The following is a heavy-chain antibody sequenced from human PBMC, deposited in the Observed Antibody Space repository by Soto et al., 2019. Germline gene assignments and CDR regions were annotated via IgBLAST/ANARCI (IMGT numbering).Heavy chain of an antibody. CDR2: SIPILGLA. J-gene: IGHJ5*02. Sequence: QVQLVQSGAEVKKPGSSVKVSCTASGGTFSSYTINWVRQAPGQGLEWMGRSIPILGLANYAQNCQGRVTITADKSTRTAYMELSSLSSEDTAVYYCARQFGTWGQGTLVTVSS. V-gene: IGHV1-69*02. CDR3: ARQFGT. CDR1: GGTFSSYT. D-gene: IGHD3-10*01.